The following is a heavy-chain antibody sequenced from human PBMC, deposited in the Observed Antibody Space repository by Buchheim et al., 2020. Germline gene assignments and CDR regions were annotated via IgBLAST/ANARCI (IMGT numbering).Heavy chain of an antibody. V-gene: IGHV3-23*01. Sequence: EVQVLESGGGLVQPGGSLRLSCAASAFTLSDYAMSWVRLAPGKGLERVAGISIGGADTYYGDSVKGRFTVSRDNSKNMVYLQMNSLRADDTAVYYGANHEHDGSSSWWYFKYWGQGTL. CDR2: ISIGGADT. D-gene: IGHD6-13*01. CDR1: AFTLSDYA. J-gene: IGHJ4*02. CDR3: ANHEHDGSSSWWYFKY.